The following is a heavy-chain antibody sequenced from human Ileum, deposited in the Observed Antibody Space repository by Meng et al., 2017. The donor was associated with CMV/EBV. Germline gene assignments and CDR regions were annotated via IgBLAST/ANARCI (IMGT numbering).Heavy chain of an antibody. D-gene: IGHD3-10*01. V-gene: IGHV3-30*02. CDR2: MDIDGTTS. CDR3: VGHQGGPREGVRMV. CDR1: GIIFTDFG. Sequence: GESLKISCAASGIIFTDFGIHWLRQAPTKGLEWVAFMDIDGTTSYNGDIVKGRFIVSRDKSKNTLFLQLNRLRVEDKAVYYCVGHQGGPREGVRMVWGQGTLVTVSS. J-gene: IGHJ4*02.